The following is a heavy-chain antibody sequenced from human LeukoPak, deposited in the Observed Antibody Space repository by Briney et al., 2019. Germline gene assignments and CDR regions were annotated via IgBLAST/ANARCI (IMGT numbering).Heavy chain of an antibody. D-gene: IGHD5-18*01. J-gene: IGHJ4*02. CDR1: GFIVSSDY. V-gene: IGHV3-23*01. CDR3: AKDPYSYGPPYYFDY. Sequence: GESLRLSCAVSGFIVSSDYMSWVRQAPGKGLEWVSAISGSGGSTYYADSVKGRFTISRDNSKNTLYLQMNSLRAEDTAVYYCAKDPYSYGPPYYFDYWGQGTLVTVSS. CDR2: ISGSGGST.